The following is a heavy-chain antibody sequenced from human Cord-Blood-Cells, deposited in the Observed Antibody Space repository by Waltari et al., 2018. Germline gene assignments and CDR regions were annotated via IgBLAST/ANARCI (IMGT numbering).Heavy chain of an antibody. J-gene: IGHJ4*02. Sequence: QVQLQQWGAGLLKPSETLSPTCAVYGGSFSGYYWSWIRQPPGKGLEWIGEINHSGSTNYNPSLKSRVTISVDTSKNQFSLKLSSVTAADTAVYYCAMTGSGSYYLDYWGQGTLVTVSS. CDR1: GGSFSGYY. V-gene: IGHV4-34*01. CDR2: INHSGST. CDR3: AMTGSGSYYLDY. D-gene: IGHD1-26*01.